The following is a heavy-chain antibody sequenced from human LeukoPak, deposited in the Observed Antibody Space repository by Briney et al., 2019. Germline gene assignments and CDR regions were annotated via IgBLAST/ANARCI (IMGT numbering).Heavy chain of an antibody. Sequence: GGSLRLSCAASGFTLTNYDMSWVRQAPGKGLEWVSLVSRGGGAPYYADSVKGRFTISRDNSKNTLYLQMNSLRAEDTAVYYCASGSGSYRTPYYYMDVWGTGTTVTVSS. CDR2: VSRGGGAP. CDR1: GFTLTNYD. J-gene: IGHJ6*03. V-gene: IGHV3-23*01. D-gene: IGHD3-10*01. CDR3: ASGSGSYRTPYYYMDV.